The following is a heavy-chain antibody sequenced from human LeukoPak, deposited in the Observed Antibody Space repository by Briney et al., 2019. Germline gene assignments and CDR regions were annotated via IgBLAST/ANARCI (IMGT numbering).Heavy chain of an antibody. CDR2: ISYDGSNK. D-gene: IGHD3-3*01. J-gene: IGHJ5*02. Sequence: PGRSLRLSCAASGFTFSSYAMHWVRQAPGKGLEWVAVISYDGSNKYYADSVKGRFTISRDNSKNTLYLQMNSLRAEDTAVYYCARGPLRFLEWLLYRNWFDPWGQGTLVTVSS. V-gene: IGHV3-30*04. CDR3: ARGPLRFLEWLLYRNWFDP. CDR1: GFTFSSYA.